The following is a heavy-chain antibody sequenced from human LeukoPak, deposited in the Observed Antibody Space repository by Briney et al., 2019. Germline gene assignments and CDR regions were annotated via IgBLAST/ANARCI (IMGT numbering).Heavy chain of an antibody. V-gene: IGHV4-59*01. D-gene: IGHD5-18*01. Sequence: PSETLSLTCTVSGGSISSYYWSWIRQPPGKGLEWIGYIYYSGSTNYNPSLKSRVTISVDTSKNQFSLKLSSVTAADTAVYYCARGDTAAYYYYMDVWGKGTTVTISS. J-gene: IGHJ6*03. CDR2: IYYSGST. CDR3: ARGDTAAYYYYMDV. CDR1: GGSISSYY.